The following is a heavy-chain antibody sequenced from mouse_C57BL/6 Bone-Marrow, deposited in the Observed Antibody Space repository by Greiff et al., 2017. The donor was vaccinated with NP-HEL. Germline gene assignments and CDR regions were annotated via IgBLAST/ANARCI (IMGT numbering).Heavy chain of an antibody. J-gene: IGHJ3*01. D-gene: IGHD2-4*01. CDR3: ARDRDYSWFAY. V-gene: IGHV1-81*01. Sequence: VKLQESGAELARPGASVKLSCKASGYTLTSYGISWVKQRTGQGLEWIGEIYPRSGNTYYNEKFKGKATLTADKSSSTAYMELRSLTSEDSAVYFCARDRDYSWFAYWGQGTLVTVSA. CDR2: IYPRSGNT. CDR1: GYTLTSYG.